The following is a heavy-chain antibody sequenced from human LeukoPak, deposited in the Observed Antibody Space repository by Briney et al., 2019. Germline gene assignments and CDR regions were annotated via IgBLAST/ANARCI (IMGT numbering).Heavy chain of an antibody. CDR1: GGSISSGSYY. CDR3: ARAPGGYDFWSGYEAFDI. D-gene: IGHD3-3*01. CDR2: IYASGST. J-gene: IGHJ3*02. Sequence: PSQTLSPTCTVSGGSISSGSYYGSWIRQPAGKGLEWIGRIYASGSTNYNPSLKSRVTISVDTSKNQFSLKLSSVTAADTAVYYCARAPGGYDFWSGYEAFDIWGQGTMVTVSS. V-gene: IGHV4-61*02.